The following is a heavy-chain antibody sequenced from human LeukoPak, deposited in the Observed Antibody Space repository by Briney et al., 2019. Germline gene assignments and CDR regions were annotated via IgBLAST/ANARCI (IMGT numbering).Heavy chain of an antibody. Sequence: SRTLSLTCVISGDSVASNSTACNWLRQSPSRGLEWLGRTYYRSKWYNDYAVSVKSRIIINPDTSKNQFSLQLNSVTPEDTAVYYCARGGQGDGYSADEAFDVWGQGTMVTVS. CDR3: ARGGQGDGYSADEAFDV. D-gene: IGHD5-24*01. CDR2: TYYRSKWYN. J-gene: IGHJ3*01. CDR1: GDSVASNSTA. V-gene: IGHV6-1*01.